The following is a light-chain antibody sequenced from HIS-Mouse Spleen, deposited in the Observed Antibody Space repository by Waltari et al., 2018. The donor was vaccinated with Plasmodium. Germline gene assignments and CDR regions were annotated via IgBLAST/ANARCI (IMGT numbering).Light chain of an antibody. CDR1: RRDVGGYTY. J-gene: IGLJ2*01. Sequence: QSALTQPPSASGSPGQSVTISYPGTRRDVGGYTYVSGYQQPPGKAPKPMIYEVSKRPSGVPDRFSGSKSGNTASLTVSGLQAEDEADYYCSSYAGSNNLVFGGGTKLTVL. V-gene: IGLV2-8*01. CDR3: SSYAGSNNLV. CDR2: EVS.